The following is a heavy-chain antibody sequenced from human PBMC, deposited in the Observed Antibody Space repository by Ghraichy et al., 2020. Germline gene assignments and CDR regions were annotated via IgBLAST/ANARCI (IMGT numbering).Heavy chain of an antibody. CDR2: INPISGGT. Sequence: ASVKFSCKASGYTFTGYFIHWVRQAPGQGLEWMGWINPISGGTSYARKFQGRVTMTRDTSINTAYMELSSLTSDDTAVYYCARDGSAGMGSAGFYGWGEGTLVTVSS. J-gene: IGHJ3*01. D-gene: IGHD2-15*01. CDR1: GYTFTGYF. V-gene: IGHV1-2*02. CDR3: ARDGSAGMGSAGFYG.